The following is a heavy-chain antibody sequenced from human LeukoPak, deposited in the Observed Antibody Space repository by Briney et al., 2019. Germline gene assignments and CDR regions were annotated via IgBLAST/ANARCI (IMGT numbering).Heavy chain of an antibody. J-gene: IGHJ4*02. V-gene: IGHV3-73*01. Sequence: PGGSLRLSCTASGFTFSGSAMHWVRQASGKGLEWVGRIRSKANSYATVYAASVKGRLTISRDDSKNTAYLQMNSLKTEDTAVYYCTSGLSVRRSNNTPVDYWGQGTLVTVSS. D-gene: IGHD1-1*01. CDR2: IRSKANSYAT. CDR1: GFTFSGSA. CDR3: TSGLSVRRSNNTPVDY.